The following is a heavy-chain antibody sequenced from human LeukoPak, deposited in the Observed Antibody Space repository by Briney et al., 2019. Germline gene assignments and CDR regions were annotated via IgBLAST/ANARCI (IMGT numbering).Heavy chain of an antibody. Sequence: ASVKVSRKASGGTFSSYAISWVRQAPGQGLEWMGGIIPIFGTANYAQKFQGRVTITADESTSTAYMELSSLRSEDTAVYYCATDLRETLFDYWGQGTLVTVSS. D-gene: IGHD2/OR15-2a*01. CDR1: GGTFSSYA. CDR2: IIPIFGTA. V-gene: IGHV1-69*13. J-gene: IGHJ4*02. CDR3: ATDLRETLFDY.